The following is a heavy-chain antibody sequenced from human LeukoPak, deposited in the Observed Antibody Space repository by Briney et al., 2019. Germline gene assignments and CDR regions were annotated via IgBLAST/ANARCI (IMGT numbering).Heavy chain of an antibody. V-gene: IGHV1-8*01. CDR1: GYTFTSYD. CDR2: MNPSSGNT. J-gene: IGHJ4*02. CDR3: ARGTRGYSGYDIDY. D-gene: IGHD5-12*01. Sequence: ASVKVACKSSGYTFTSYDINWVRQATGQGLEWMGWMNPSSGNTGYAQKFQGRVTMTRNTSITTAYMELSSLTSEDTAMYYCARGTRGYSGYDIDYWGQGALVTVSS.